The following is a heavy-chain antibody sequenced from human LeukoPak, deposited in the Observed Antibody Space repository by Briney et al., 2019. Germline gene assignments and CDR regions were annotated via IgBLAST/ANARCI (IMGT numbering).Heavy chain of an antibody. Sequence: SETLSLTCTVSGGSISSGDYYWSWIRQPPGKGLEWIGYIYYSGSTYYNPSLKSRVTISVDTSKNQFSLKLSSATAADTAVYYCARQGNIWFGELLSYFDYWGQGTLVTVSS. CDR3: ARQGNIWFGELLSYFDY. CDR2: IYYSGST. D-gene: IGHD3-10*01. CDR1: GGSISSGDYY. J-gene: IGHJ4*02. V-gene: IGHV4-30-4*01.